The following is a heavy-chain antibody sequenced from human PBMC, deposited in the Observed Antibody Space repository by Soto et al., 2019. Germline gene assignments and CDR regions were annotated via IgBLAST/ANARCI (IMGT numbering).Heavy chain of an antibody. CDR3: ARQRLWGTSGYYYFEN. J-gene: IGHJ4*02. CDR1: GHIFSNYW. D-gene: IGHD3-22*01. CDR2: IYPGDSDT. V-gene: IGHV5-51*01. Sequence: GESLKISCKGSGHIFSNYWIGWVRQMPGKGLEWIGTIYPGDSDTRYSPSFQGHVTNTVDKSINTAYLQWSRLKASDTAMYYCARQRLWGTSGYYYFENWGQGTLVTVSS.